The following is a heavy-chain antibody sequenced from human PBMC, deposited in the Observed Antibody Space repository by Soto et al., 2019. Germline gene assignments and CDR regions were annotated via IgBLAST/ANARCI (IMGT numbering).Heavy chain of an antibody. CDR3: ARRGYGLYFDY. D-gene: IGHD3-10*01. CDR1: GFTFSSYA. V-gene: IGHV3-64*01. J-gene: IGHJ4*02. CDR2: ISGIGGST. Sequence: VQLVESGGGLVQPGGSLRLSCAASGFTFSSYAMHWVRQAPGKGLEYVSAISGIGGSTYYANSVKGRFTISRDNSKNTLYLQMGSLRPEDMAVYYCARRGYGLYFDYWGQGTLVTVSS.